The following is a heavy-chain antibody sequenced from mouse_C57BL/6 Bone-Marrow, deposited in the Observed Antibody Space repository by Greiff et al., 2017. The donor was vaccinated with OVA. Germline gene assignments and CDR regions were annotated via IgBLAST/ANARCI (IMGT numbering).Heavy chain of an antibody. CDR3: ARPESYDGYYERFAY. Sequence: VQLQQSGAELVKPGASVKMSCKASGYTFTTYPIEWMKQNPGKSLEWIGNFHPYNDDTTYNEKFKGKATLTVEKSSSTVYLELSRLTSDDSAVYYCARPESYDGYYERFAYWGQGTLVTVSA. CDR2: FHPYNDDT. V-gene: IGHV1-47*01. J-gene: IGHJ3*01. CDR1: GYTFTTYP. D-gene: IGHD2-3*01.